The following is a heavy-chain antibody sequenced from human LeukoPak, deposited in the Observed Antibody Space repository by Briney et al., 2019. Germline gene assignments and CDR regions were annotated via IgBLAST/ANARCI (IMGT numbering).Heavy chain of an antibody. V-gene: IGHV3-74*01. CDR1: GFTFSSYA. CDR3: AGVRAGGNRAFDV. J-gene: IGHJ3*01. CDR2: IDPDASAS. D-gene: IGHD4-23*01. Sequence: PGGSLRLSCAASGFTFSSYAMHWVRQGPGEGLVWVSRIDPDASASTYADSVKGRSTISRDNAKNTLWLQMNSLRADDTAVYYCAGVRAGGNRAFDVWGQGTVVAVSS.